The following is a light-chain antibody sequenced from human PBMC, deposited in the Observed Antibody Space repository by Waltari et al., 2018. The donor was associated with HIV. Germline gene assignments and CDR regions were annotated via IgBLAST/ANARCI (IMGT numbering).Light chain of an antibody. CDR2: RDT. Sequence: SYELTQPLSVSVALGQTARITCGGNNIGRKKVQWYQQKPGHTPVLVIYRDTNRPSGIPERFSGSNSGNTATLTISRAQAGDESAHYCQVWDSSTQVVYGGGTKLTVL. CDR3: QVWDSSTQVV. J-gene: IGLJ2*01. V-gene: IGLV3-9*01. CDR1: NIGRKK.